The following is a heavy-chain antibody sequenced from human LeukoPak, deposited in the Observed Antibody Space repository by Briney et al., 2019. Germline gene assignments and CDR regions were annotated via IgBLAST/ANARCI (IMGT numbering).Heavy chain of an antibody. CDR2: IWYDGSIK. CDR3: ARASGPFDI. J-gene: IGHJ3*02. Sequence: GGSLRLSCAASGFTYSSYWMSWVRQAPGKGLEWVAVIWYDGSIKYYADSVKGRFTISRDNSKNTLYLQMNSLRGEDTAVYYCARASGPFDIWGQGTMVTVSS. D-gene: IGHD3-10*01. V-gene: IGHV3-33*08. CDR1: GFTYSSYW.